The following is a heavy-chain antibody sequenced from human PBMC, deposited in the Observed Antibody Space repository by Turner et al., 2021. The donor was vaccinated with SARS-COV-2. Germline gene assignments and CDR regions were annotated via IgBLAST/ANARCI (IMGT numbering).Heavy chain of an antibody. Sequence: QLQLQESGPGLVKPSETLSLTCTVSGGSISSSSYYWGWIRQPPGKGLEWIGSIYYSGSTYYNPSLKRRVTISVDTSKNQFTLKLSSVTAADTAVYYCATEMTTVTLYYYYGMDVWGQGTTVTVSS. D-gene: IGHD4-4*01. V-gene: IGHV4-39*01. CDR3: ATEMTTVTLYYYYGMDV. CDR2: IYYSGST. J-gene: IGHJ6*02. CDR1: GGSISSSSYY.